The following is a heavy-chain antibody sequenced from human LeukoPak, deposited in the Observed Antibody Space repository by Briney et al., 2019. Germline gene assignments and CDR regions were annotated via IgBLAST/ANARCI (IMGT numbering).Heavy chain of an antibody. CDR3: ARVHYYYYYMDV. CDR2: ISAYNGNT. CDR1: GGTFSSYA. Sequence: GASVKVSCKASGGTFSSYAISWVRQAPGQGLEWMGWISAYNGNTNYAQKLQGRVTMTTDTSTSTAYMELRSLRSDDTAVYYCARVHYYYYYMDVWGKGTTVTVSS. V-gene: IGHV1-18*01. J-gene: IGHJ6*03. D-gene: IGHD1-1*01.